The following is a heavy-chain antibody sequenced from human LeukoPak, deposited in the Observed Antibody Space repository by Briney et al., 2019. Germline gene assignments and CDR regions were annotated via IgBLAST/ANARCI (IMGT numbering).Heavy chain of an antibody. CDR1: GFTFSSYW. D-gene: IGHD3-22*01. CDR3: ARAGSSTYYYHSSGYYPFDY. V-gene: IGHV3-7*03. CDR2: IKQEGSEK. Sequence: GGSLRLSCAASGFTFSSYWMSWVRQAPGKGLEWVANIKQEGSEKYYVDSVKGRFTISRDNAKNSLYLQMNSLRAEDTALYYCARAGSSTYYYHSSGYYPFDYWGQGTLLTVST. J-gene: IGHJ4*02.